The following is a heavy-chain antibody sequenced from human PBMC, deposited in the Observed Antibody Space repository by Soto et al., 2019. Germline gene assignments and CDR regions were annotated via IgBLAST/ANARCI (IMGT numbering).Heavy chain of an antibody. J-gene: IGHJ4*02. CDR1: GYTFTGYY. V-gene: IGHV1-2*02. CDR2: INPNSGGT. D-gene: IGHD3-22*01. CDR3: ARAGIYDSSGYYSYYFDY. Sequence: VASVKVSCKASGYTFTGYYMHWVRQAPGQGLEWMGWINPNSGGTNYAQKFQGRVTMTRDTSISTAYMELSRLRSDDTAVYYCARAGIYDSSGYYSYYFDYWGQGTLVTVSS.